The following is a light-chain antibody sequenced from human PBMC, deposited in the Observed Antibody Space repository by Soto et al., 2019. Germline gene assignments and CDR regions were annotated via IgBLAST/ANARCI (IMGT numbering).Light chain of an antibody. J-gene: IGKJ4*01. CDR2: AAS. CDR1: QGIRND. CDR3: LHDYDYPLT. Sequence: AIQMTLSPSSLSASVGDRVTITCRASQGIRNDLGWYQQKPGKAPKLLIYAASTLQSGVPLRFSGSGSDTDFTLTIGSLQPEDFATYYCLHDYDYPLTFGGGTKVDIK. V-gene: IGKV1-6*01.